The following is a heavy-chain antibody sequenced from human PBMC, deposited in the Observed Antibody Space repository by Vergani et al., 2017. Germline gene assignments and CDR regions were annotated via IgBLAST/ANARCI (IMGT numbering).Heavy chain of an antibody. Sequence: QVQLQESGPGLVKPSETLSLTCTVSGYSINSGYYWGWIRQPPGKGLEWIGYIYYSGSTNYNPSLKSRVTISVDTSKNQFSLKLSSVTAADTAVYYCARMGGYDEGDAFRIGYFDSWGPGILVTVSS. CDR2: IYYSGST. CDR3: ARMGGYDEGDAFRIGYFDS. J-gene: IGHJ4*02. CDR1: GYSINSGYY. D-gene: IGHD3-22*01. V-gene: IGHV4-61*01.